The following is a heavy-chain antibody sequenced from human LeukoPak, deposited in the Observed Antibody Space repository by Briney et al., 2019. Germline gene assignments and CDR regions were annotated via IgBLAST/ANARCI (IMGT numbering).Heavy chain of an antibody. Sequence: PGGSLRLSCAASGFSFRTYGMHWVRQAPGKGLDWVAFIQYDGSNKYYSDSVKGRFTISRDNSKNTLYLQVNSLRAEDTAVYYCARGPYTDYWGQGTLVTVSS. CDR2: IQYDGSNK. V-gene: IGHV3-30*02. CDR3: ARGPYTDY. J-gene: IGHJ4*02. D-gene: IGHD4-11*01. CDR1: GFSFRTYG.